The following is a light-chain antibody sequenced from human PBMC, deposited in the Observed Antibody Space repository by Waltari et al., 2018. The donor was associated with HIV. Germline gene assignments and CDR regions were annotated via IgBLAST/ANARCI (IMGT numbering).Light chain of an antibody. V-gene: IGLV2-23*02. CDR3: CSYAGGTDWV. Sequence: QSALTQPASVSGSPGQSITISCTGTSNDVGSYKFVSWYQQHPGQAPKLIMYEVTNRPSWVSNRFSGSKSGNTASLTISGLQLEDEAEYHCCSYAGGTDWVFGGGTKLTVL. J-gene: IGLJ3*02. CDR1: SNDVGSYKF. CDR2: EVT.